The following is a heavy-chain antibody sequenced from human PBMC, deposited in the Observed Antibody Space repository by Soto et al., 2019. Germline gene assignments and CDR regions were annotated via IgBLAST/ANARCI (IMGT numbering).Heavy chain of an antibody. CDR2: IYYSGST. J-gene: IGHJ4*02. CDR3: ARPRGQLVPDSFDY. CDR1: GGSMSSSSYY. V-gene: IGHV4-39*07. D-gene: IGHD6-6*01. Sequence: SETLSLTCTVSGGSMSSSSYYWGWIRQPPGKGLEWIGSIYYSGSTYYNPSLKSRVTISVDTSKNQFSLKLSSVTAADTAVYYCARPRGQLVPDSFDYWGQGTLVTVSS.